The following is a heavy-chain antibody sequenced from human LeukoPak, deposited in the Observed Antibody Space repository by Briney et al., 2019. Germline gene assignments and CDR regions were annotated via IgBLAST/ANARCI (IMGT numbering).Heavy chain of an antibody. Sequence: PSETLSLTCTVSGGSISSYYWSWIRQPPGKGLEWIGYIYYSGSTNYNPSLKSRVTISVDTSKNQFSLKLSSVTAADTAVYYCARAVGTYYYDSSGYYFDYWGQGTLVTVSS. D-gene: IGHD3-22*01. J-gene: IGHJ4*02. CDR2: IYYSGST. CDR1: GGSISSYY. V-gene: IGHV4-59*01. CDR3: ARAVGTYYYDSSGYYFDY.